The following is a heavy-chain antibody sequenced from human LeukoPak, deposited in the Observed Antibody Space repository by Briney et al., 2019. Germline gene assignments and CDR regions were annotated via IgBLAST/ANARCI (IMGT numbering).Heavy chain of an antibody. J-gene: IGHJ6*03. CDR1: GFTFSSYN. V-gene: IGHV3-7*01. D-gene: IGHD2-8*01. Sequence: GGSLRLSCVASGFTFSSYNMNWVRQAPGKGLEWVANIKQDGSEKYYVDSVRGRFTISRDNAKNSLYLQMNSLRAEDTAVYYCARDGVARIYYYMDVWGKGTTVTVSS. CDR3: ARDGVARIYYYMDV. CDR2: IKQDGSEK.